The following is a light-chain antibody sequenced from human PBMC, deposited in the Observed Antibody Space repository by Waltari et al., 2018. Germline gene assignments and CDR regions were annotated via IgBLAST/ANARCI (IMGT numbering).Light chain of an antibody. J-gene: IGLJ3*02. CDR1: NSHIGAGYA. V-gene: IGLV1-40*01. Sequence: QSVLTQPPSVSGAPGQRVNISCPGSNSHIGAGYAVHWYQQLPGTAPKLLIYGNNNRPSGVPDRFSASKSGTSASLAITGLQAEDEADYYCQSYDSSLSGFWVFGGGTKLTVL. CDR3: QSYDSSLSGFWV. CDR2: GNN.